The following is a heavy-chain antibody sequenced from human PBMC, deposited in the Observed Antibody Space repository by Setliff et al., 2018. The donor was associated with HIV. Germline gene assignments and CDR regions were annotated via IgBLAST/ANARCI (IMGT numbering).Heavy chain of an antibody. CDR1: GFTFKNYR. Sequence: LRLSCATSGFTFKNYRMNWVRQTPGKGLEWVGDIDYRTNIASYADAVRGRFTISRDNADNSLFLQVNGLRAEDTALYFCARGSWAGYESGGYYHFDFWGQRTLVTVSS. V-gene: IGHV3-48*01. CDR2: IDYRTNIA. CDR3: ARGSWAGYESGGYYHFDF. J-gene: IGHJ4*02. D-gene: IGHD3-22*01.